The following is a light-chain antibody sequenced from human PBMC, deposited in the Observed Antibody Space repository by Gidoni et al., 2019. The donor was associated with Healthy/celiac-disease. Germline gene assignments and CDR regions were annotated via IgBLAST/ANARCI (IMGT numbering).Light chain of an antibody. Sequence: EIVLTQSPATLSLSPGESATLSCRASQSVSSYLSWYQQKPGQAPRLLTYDASNRATGIPARFSGSGSGKDFTLTISSLEPEDFAVYYCQQRATFGPGTKVDIK. J-gene: IGKJ3*01. CDR3: QQRAT. V-gene: IGKV3-11*01. CDR1: QSVSSY. CDR2: DAS.